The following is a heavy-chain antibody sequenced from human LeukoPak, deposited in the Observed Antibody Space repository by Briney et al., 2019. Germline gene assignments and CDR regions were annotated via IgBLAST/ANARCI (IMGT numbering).Heavy chain of an antibody. J-gene: IGHJ4*02. CDR3: ARVYSSSPLRFDY. CDR1: GYTSTGYY. V-gene: IGHV1-2*02. CDR2: INPNSGGT. D-gene: IGHD6-6*01. Sequence: ASVKVSCKASGYTSTGYYMHWVRQAPGQGLEWMGWINPNSGGTNYAQKFQGRVTMTRDTSISTAYMELSRLRSDDTAVYYCARVYSSSPLRFDYWGQGTLVTVSS.